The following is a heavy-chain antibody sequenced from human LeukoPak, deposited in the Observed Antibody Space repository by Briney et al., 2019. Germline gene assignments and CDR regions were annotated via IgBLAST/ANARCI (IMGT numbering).Heavy chain of an antibody. CDR1: GGSISSGDYY. D-gene: IGHD3-16*01. Sequence: SETLSLTCTVSGGSISSGDYYWTWIRQHPGKGLEWIGYIYNSGTTYYNPSLESRVTISGDTSKNQFSLELSSVTAADTAVYYCARTAGWSYGFDYWGQETLVTVSS. CDR3: ARTAGWSYGFDY. V-gene: IGHV4-31*03. CDR2: IYNSGTT. J-gene: IGHJ4*02.